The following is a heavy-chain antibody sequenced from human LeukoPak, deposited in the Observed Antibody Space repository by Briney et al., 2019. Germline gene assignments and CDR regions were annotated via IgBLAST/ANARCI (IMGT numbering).Heavy chain of an antibody. CDR1: SYTFTSYG. CDR3: ARDSGSYYWISNDY. J-gene: IGHJ4*02. D-gene: IGHD1-26*01. V-gene: IGHV1-18*01. Sequence: GASVNVSCKASSYTFTSYGISWVRQAPGQGLEWMGWISAYNGNTNYAQKLQGRVTMTTDTSTSTAYMELRSLRSDDTAVYYCARDSGSYYWISNDYWGQGTLVTVSS. CDR2: ISAYNGNT.